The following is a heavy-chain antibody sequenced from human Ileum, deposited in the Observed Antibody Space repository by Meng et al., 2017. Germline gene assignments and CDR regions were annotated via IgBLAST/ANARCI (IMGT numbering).Heavy chain of an antibody. D-gene: IGHD3-22*01. Sequence: QVQPLEAGPGLVRPPATLSLTCTISGGSVNTGSYYWSWIRQPPGKGLEWIGYMYFSGSTKYNASLKSRVSISVDTSKKQFSLNLTSVTAADTAVYYCARGHYDKYFDSWGQGTLVTVSS. CDR1: GGSVNTGSYY. CDR3: ARGHYDKYFDS. J-gene: IGHJ4*02. CDR2: MYFSGST. V-gene: IGHV4-61*01.